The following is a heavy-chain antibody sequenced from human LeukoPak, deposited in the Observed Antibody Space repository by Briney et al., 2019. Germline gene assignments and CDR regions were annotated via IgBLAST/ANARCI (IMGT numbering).Heavy chain of an antibody. CDR2: IYHSGST. J-gene: IGHJ5*02. CDR1: GGSISSGGYS. CDR3: ARHLNCFDP. V-gene: IGHV4-30-2*01. Sequence: SQTLSLTCAVSGGSISSGGYSWSWIRQPPGKGLEWIGYIYHSGSTYYNPSLKSRVTISVDRSKNQFSLKLSSVTAADTAVYYCARHLNCFDPWGQGTLVTVSS.